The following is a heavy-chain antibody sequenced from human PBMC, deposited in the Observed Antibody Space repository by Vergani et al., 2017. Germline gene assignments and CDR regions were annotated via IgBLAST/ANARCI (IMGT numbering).Heavy chain of an antibody. J-gene: IGHJ4*02. D-gene: IGHD6-13*01. Sequence: EVQLVESGGGLVKPGRSLRLSCAASGFTFSSYSMNWVRQAPGKGLEWVSSISSSSSYIYYADSVKGRFTISRDNAKNSLYLQMNSLRAEDTAVYYCAREIIAAAGTYYFDYWGQGTLVTVSS. CDR2: ISSSSSYI. V-gene: IGHV3-21*01. CDR1: GFTFSSYS. CDR3: AREIIAAAGTYYFDY.